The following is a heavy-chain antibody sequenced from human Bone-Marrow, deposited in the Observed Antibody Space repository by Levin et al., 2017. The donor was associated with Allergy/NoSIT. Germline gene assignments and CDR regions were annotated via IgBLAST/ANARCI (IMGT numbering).Heavy chain of an antibody. CDR2: IDYSGST. J-gene: IGHJ5*02. D-gene: IGHD6-13*01. V-gene: IGHV4-59*08. Sequence: MSSETLSLTCTVSGVSISSFYWSWIRQPPGEGLECIGYIDYSGSTNYNPSLKSRLTISIDTSKNQFSLNLSSMTAADTAVYYCARLSAAAFDPWGQGTLVTVSS. CDR1: GVSISSFY. CDR3: ARLSAAAFDP.